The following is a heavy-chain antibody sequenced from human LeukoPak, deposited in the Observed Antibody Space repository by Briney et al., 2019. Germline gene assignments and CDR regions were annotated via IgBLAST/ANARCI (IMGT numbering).Heavy chain of an antibody. V-gene: IGHV1-3*01. D-gene: IGHD6-19*01. CDR3: ARVAAVAGTVNYYYGMDV. CDR2: INAGNGNT. J-gene: IGHJ6*02. CDR1: GYTFTSYA. Sequence: ASVKVSCKASGYTFTSYAMHWVRQAPGQRLEWMGWINAGNGNTKYSQKFQGRVTITRDTSASTAYMELSSLRSEDTAVYYCARVAAVAGTVNYYYGMDVWGQGTTVTVSS.